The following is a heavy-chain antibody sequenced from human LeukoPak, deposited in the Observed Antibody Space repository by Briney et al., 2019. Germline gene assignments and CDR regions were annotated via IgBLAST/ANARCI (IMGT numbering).Heavy chain of an antibody. D-gene: IGHD6-19*01. V-gene: IGHV4-39*01. Sequence: SETLSLTCTVSGGSISSSSYYWGWIRQPPGTGLEWIGSIYYSGSTYYNPSLKSRVTISVDTSKNQFSLKLSSVTAADTAVYYCARHEDSSGWYRAFLDYRGQGTLVTVSS. CDR1: GGSISSSSYY. CDR2: IYYSGST. J-gene: IGHJ4*02. CDR3: ARHEDSSGWYRAFLDY.